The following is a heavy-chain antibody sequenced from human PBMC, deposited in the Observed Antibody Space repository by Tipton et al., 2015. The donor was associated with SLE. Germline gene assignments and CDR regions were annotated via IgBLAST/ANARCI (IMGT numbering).Heavy chain of an antibody. J-gene: IGHJ4*02. D-gene: IGHD2-15*01. V-gene: IGHV4-4*02. CDR3: ARFPMGLNRGFGFDY. CDR2: IHHSGST. CDR1: GGSMRSDNW. Sequence: GLVKPSGTLSLTCAVSGGSMRSDNWWSWVRQPPGKGPEWIGEIHHSGSTNYNPSLKSRVSVSVDKSNNHFSLRLSSVTAADTAVYYCARFPMGLNRGFGFDYWGQGTLVTVSS.